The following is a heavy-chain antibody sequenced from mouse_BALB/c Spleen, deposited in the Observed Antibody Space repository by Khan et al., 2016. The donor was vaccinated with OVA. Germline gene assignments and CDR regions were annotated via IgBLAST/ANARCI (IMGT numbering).Heavy chain of an antibody. CDR1: GYTFTNYW. D-gene: IGHD3-1*01. CDR2: IYPGGYFT. J-gene: IGHJ1*01. V-gene: IGHV1-63*02. CDR3: ARWATWYFDV. Sequence: QVQLQQPGGEVVRPGTSVKISCKASGYTFTNYWLGWVRQRPGHGLEWIGDIYPGGYFTNYNEQFKGKATLTVDTSSSTANMQLSSLTSEDSAVYFGARWATWYFDVWGAGTTVTVSS.